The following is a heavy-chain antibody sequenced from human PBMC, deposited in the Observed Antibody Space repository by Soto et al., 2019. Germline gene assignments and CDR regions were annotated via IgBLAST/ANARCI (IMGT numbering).Heavy chain of an antibody. CDR2: ISSSSSYI. CDR3: ARDSVRDYLYYYYGMDV. J-gene: IGHJ6*02. D-gene: IGHD4-17*01. V-gene: IGHV3-21*01. Sequence: ESVGGLVKPGGSLRLSCAASGFTFSSYSMNWVRQAPGKGLEWVSSISSSSSYIYYADSVKGRFTISRDNAKNSLFLQMNSLRADDTAVYYCARDSVRDYLYYYYGMDVWGQGTTVTVSS. CDR1: GFTFSSYS.